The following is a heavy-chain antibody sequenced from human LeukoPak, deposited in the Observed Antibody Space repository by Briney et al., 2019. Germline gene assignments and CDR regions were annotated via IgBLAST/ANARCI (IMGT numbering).Heavy chain of an antibody. Sequence: SETLSLTCTVSGGSISSYYWSWIRQPPGKGLEWIGRIYTSGSTNYNPSLKSRVTISVDKSKNQFSLKLSSVTAADTAVYYCARGRSSSGWSYYFDYWGQGTLVTVSS. CDR3: ARGRSSSGWSYYFDY. D-gene: IGHD6-19*01. J-gene: IGHJ4*02. CDR1: GGSISSYY. V-gene: IGHV4-4*07. CDR2: IYTSGST.